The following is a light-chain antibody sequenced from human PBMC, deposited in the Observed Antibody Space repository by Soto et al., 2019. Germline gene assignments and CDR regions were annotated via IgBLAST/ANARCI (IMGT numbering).Light chain of an antibody. V-gene: IGKV1-5*03. J-gene: IGKJ1*01. CDR1: QSISSW. CDR2: KAS. Sequence: DIQMTQSPSTLSASVGDRVTITCRASQSISSWLAWYQQKPGKAPKLLIYKASSLESGVPSRFSGSGSGTEFTLTISSLQPDDFATYYCQQYNSSPWPVGQGTKVEIK. CDR3: QQYNSSPWP.